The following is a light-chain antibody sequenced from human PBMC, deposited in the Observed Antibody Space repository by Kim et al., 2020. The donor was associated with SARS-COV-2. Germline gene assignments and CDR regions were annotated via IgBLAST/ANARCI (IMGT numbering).Light chain of an antibody. CDR3: NSRDSSGNHWV. Sequence: ALGPTVRVTCQRASLRSYYASCYQQKPGQAPVLVIYGKNNRPSGIPDRFSGSGSGNTASLTITGAQAEDEADYYCNSRDSSGNHWVFGGGTQLTVL. CDR2: GKN. J-gene: IGLJ3*02. V-gene: IGLV3-19*01. CDR1: SLRSYY.